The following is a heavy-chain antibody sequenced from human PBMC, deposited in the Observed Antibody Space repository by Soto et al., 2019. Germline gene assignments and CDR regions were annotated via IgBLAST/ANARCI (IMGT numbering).Heavy chain of an antibody. CDR2: INPSGGST. CDR1: GYTFTSYY. V-gene: IGHV1-46*01. Sequence: ASVKVSCKASGYTFTSYYMHWVRQAPGQGLEWMGIINPSGGSTSYAQKFQGRVTMTRDTSTSTVYMALSSLRSEDTAVYYCARDSIVVVGRSYYYYGMDVWGQGTTVTVSS. J-gene: IGHJ6*02. D-gene: IGHD2-15*01. CDR3: ARDSIVVVGRSYYYYGMDV.